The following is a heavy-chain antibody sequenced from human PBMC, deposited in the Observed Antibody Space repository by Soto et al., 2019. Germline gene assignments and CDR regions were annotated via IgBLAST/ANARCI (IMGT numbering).Heavy chain of an antibody. CDR3: ARLDKFSSGWS. CDR2: ISYDGSIE. D-gene: IGHD6-19*01. Sequence: QVQLVESGGGVVQPGRSLRLSCAASGFTFSSYAMHWVRQAPGKGLEWVATISYDGSIEYYADSVKGRFTVSRDNSENTLHLHMESLRPEDTALFYSARLDKFSSGWSGGQGTLVTVSS. CDR1: GFTFSSYA. V-gene: IGHV3-30-3*01. J-gene: IGHJ4*02.